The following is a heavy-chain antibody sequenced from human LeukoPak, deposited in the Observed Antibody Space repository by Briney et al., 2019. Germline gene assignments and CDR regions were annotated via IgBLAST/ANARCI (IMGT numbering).Heavy chain of an antibody. D-gene: IGHD3-22*01. CDR3: AGKRWDYYDSSGYSAFDY. CDR1: GFTFTSSA. Sequence: SVKVSCKASGFTFTSSAVQWVRQARGQRLEWIGWIVVGSGNTNYAQKFQGRVTITADESTSTAYMELSSLRSEDTAVYYCAGKRWDYYDSSGYSAFDYWGQGTLVTVSS. J-gene: IGHJ4*02. CDR2: IVVGSGNT. V-gene: IGHV1-58*01.